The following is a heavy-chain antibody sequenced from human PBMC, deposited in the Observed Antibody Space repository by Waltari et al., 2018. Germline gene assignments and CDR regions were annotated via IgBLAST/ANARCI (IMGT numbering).Heavy chain of an antibody. CDR1: GGSISSYY. J-gene: IGHJ4*02. CDR3: ARVEPEQWLARY. D-gene: IGHD6-19*01. Sequence: QVQLQESGPGLVKPSETLSLTCTVSGGSISSYYCSWIRQPPGKGLEWIGYIYYSGSTNYNPSLKSRVTISVDTSKNQFSLKLSSVTAADTAVYYCARVEPEQWLARYWGQGTLVTVSS. CDR2: IYYSGST. V-gene: IGHV4-59*01.